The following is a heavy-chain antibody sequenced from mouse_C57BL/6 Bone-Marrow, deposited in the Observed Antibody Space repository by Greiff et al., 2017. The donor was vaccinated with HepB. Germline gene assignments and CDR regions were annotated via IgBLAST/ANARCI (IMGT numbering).Heavy chain of an antibody. CDR2: ISNLAYSI. CDR3: ARQGAYYYGSSSWYFDV. D-gene: IGHD1-1*01. V-gene: IGHV5-15*04. J-gene: IGHJ1*03. Sequence: EVKVEESGGGLVQPGGSLKLSCAASGFTFSDYGMAWVRQAPRKGPEWVAFISNLAYSIYYADTVTGRFTISRENAKNTLYLEMSSLRSEDTAMYYCARQGAYYYGSSSWYFDVWGTGTTVTVSS. CDR1: GFTFSDYG.